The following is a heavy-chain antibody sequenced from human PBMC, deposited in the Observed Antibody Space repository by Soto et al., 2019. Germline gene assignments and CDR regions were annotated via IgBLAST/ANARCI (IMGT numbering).Heavy chain of an antibody. V-gene: IGHV4-34*01. CDR3: VRQERVTNYYYYGMDV. CDR1: GGSFSGYY. D-gene: IGHD3-3*01. Sequence: PSETLSLTCAVYGGSFSGYYWSWIRQPPGKGLEWIGEINHSGSTNYNPSLKSRVTISVDTSKNQFSLKLSSVTAADTAVYYCVRQERVTNYYYYGMDVWGQGTTVTVSS. J-gene: IGHJ6*02. CDR2: INHSGST.